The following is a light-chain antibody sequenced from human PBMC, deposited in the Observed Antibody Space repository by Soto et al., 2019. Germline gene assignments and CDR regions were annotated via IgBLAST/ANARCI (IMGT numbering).Light chain of an antibody. CDR3: QQYGTSPLYT. J-gene: IGKJ2*01. CDR2: GAS. Sequence: EIVLTQSPGTLSMSPGERATLSCRSNENVNTIYLSWYQQKPGQAPRLLIYGASNRATGIPDRFSGGGSGRDFTLTISRLEPEDFAVYYCQQYGTSPLYTFGPGTKLDIK. V-gene: IGKV3-20*01. CDR1: ENVNTIY.